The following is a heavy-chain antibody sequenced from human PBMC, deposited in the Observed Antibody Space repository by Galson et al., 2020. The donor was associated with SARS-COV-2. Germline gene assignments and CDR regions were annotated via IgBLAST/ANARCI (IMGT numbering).Heavy chain of an antibody. CDR3: ARGLGMKTAEYFQH. CDR2: IYYSGSA. V-gene: IGHV4-39*07. D-gene: IGHD3-22*01. Sequence: TCTVSGGSISSSSYYWGWIRQPPGKGLEWIGSIYYSGSAYYNPSLKSRVTISVDTSKNQFSLKLSSVTAADTAVYYCARGLGMKTAEYFQHWGQGTLVTVSS. J-gene: IGHJ1*01. CDR1: GGSISSSSYY.